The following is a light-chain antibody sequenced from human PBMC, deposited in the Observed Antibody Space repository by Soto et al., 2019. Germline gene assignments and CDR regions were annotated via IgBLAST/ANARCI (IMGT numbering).Light chain of an antibody. CDR2: DAS. V-gene: IGKV1-5*01. CDR3: QQYSSFSRT. J-gene: IGKJ1*01. CDR1: QAISTW. Sequence: DIQMTQSPSTLSASVGDRVTITCRASQAISTWLAWYQQKPGKAPELLIYDASTLESGVPSRFSGSGSGTEFSLTISSLQPDDFATFYCQQYSSFSRTFGHGTKVDIK.